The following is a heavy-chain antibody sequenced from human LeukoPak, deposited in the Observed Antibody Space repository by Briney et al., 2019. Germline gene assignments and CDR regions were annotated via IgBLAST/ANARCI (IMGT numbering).Heavy chain of an antibody. J-gene: IGHJ4*02. Sequence: PSETLSLTCTVSGVSISSYYWSWIRQPPGKGLEWIGYIYTSGSTNHNPSLKSRVTISVDTSKNQFSLKLSSVTAADTAVYYCARHVSTSESENIDYWGQGTLVTVSS. V-gene: IGHV4-4*09. CDR1: GVSISSYY. CDR2: IYTSGST. D-gene: IGHD1/OR15-1a*01. CDR3: ARHVSTSESENIDY.